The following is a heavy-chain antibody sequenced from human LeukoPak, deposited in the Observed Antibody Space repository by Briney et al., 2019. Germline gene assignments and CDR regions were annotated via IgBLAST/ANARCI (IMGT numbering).Heavy chain of an antibody. CDR2: IYSGGST. Sequence: GGSLRLSCAASGVTVSSNYMSWVRQAPGKGREGGSVIYSGGSTYYADSVKGRFTISRDNSKNTLYLQMNSLRAEDTAVYYCAREIWDSSGQIRDAFDIWGQGTMVTVSS. J-gene: IGHJ3*02. CDR3: AREIWDSSGQIRDAFDI. V-gene: IGHV3-53*01. D-gene: IGHD3-22*01. CDR1: GVTVSSNY.